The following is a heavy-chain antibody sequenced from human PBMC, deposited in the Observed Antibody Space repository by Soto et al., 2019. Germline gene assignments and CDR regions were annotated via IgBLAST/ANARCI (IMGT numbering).Heavy chain of an antibody. CDR1: GGTFSSYT. D-gene: IGHD1-1*01. CDR3: AREEDKGNWIVFDY. Sequence: ASVKVSCKASGGTFSSYTISWVRQAPGQGLEWMGRIIPILGIANYAQKFQGRVTITADKSTSTAYMELSSLRSEDTAVYYCAREEDKGNWIVFDYWGKGTLVTVSS. V-gene: IGHV1-69*04. J-gene: IGHJ4*02. CDR2: IIPILGIA.